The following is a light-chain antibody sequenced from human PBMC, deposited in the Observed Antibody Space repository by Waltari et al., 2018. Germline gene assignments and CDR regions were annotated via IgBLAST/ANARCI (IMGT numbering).Light chain of an antibody. Sequence: DIQMTQSPSSLSASVGDRVTITCRASQGISNSLAWYQQKPGKAPKLLLYAASSLESVVPSRFSGRGSGTDYTLTISSLQPEDFATYYCQQYYSTPVFGQGTKLEI. CDR3: QQYYSTPV. J-gene: IGKJ2*01. V-gene: IGKV1-NL1*01. CDR2: AAS. CDR1: QGISNS.